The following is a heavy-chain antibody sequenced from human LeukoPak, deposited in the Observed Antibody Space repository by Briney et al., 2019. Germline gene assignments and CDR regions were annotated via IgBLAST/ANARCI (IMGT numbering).Heavy chain of an antibody. CDR2: ITSSGTYI. Sequence: GGSLRLSCATSGFTFNNYNMNWVRQAPGRALEWVSSITSSGTYIFYADSVKGRFTISRDNAKNSLYLEMNSLRAEDTAVYYCARSDYFAKFGEHYDYWGQGTLVTVSS. V-gene: IGHV3-21*01. CDR1: GFTFNNYN. CDR3: ARSDYFAKFGEHYDY. J-gene: IGHJ4*02. D-gene: IGHD3-10*01.